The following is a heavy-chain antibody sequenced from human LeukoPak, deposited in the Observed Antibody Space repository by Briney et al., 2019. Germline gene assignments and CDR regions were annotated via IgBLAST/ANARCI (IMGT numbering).Heavy chain of an antibody. V-gene: IGHV3-74*01. CDR2: IKNDGTDR. CDR3: VRDDDIYGFDY. Sequence: GGSLRLSCAASGFIFNRDWMHGVREAPGGGGGCGARIKNDGTDRDYAGFVKGGFTISRDNAKNRLYLQMNSLRVEDTARYYCVRDDDIYGFDYWGQGTVVTVSS. D-gene: IGHD3-3*02. CDR1: GFIFNRDW. J-gene: IGHJ4*02.